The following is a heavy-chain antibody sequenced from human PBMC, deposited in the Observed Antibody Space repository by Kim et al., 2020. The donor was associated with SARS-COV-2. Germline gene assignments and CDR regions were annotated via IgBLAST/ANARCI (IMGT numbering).Heavy chain of an antibody. CDR1: GFTFSRDW. V-gene: IGHV3-7*01. Sequence: GGSLRLSCAASGFTFSRDWMTWVRQAPGKGLEWVANINQDGSESYYVDSVKGRFTISRDNSKNSLYLQMNSLRVEDTAVYYCARSVWGDNYCGQGAL. D-gene: IGHD3-16*01. J-gene: IGHJ4*02. CDR2: INQDGSES. CDR3: ARSVWGDNY.